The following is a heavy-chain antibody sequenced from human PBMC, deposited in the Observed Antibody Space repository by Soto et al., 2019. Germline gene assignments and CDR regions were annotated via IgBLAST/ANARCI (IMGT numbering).Heavy chain of an antibody. D-gene: IGHD3-16*02. J-gene: IGHJ4*02. V-gene: IGHV3-15*01. CDR1: GFLFNNAW. CDR3: CTYSYDFDWGSYRFLQY. Sequence: EVQLVESGGGSVKPGGSLRLSCVASGFLFNNAWMSWVRQAPGKGLEWVGRIKRKTDGETTDYAAPVNGRFTISRDDSEHTIYLHMSTLKSEDTAVYYCCTYSYDFDWGSYRFLQYRGQGTLVTVTS. CDR2: IKRKTDGETT.